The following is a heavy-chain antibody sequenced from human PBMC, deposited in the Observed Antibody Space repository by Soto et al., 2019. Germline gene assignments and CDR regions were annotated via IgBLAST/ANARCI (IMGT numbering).Heavy chain of an antibody. J-gene: IGHJ3*02. CDR2: IYYTGST. CDR3: ARHLVPAASVTFDI. Sequence: SETLSLTCTVSGGSISSYYWSWIRQPPGKGLEWIAYIYYTGSTNYNPSLKSRVTISVNTSKNQFSLKLSSVTAADTAVYFCARHLVPAASVTFDIWGQGTMVTVS. D-gene: IGHD2-2*01. V-gene: IGHV4-59*08. CDR1: GGSISSYY.